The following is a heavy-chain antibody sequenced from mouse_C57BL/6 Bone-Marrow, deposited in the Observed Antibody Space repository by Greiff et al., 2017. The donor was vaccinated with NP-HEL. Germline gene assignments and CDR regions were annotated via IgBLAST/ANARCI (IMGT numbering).Heavy chain of an antibody. Sequence: EVQLQESGGGLVQPGGSMKLSCVASGFTFSNSWMNWVRQSPEKGLEWVAQIRLKSGNYATHYAESVTGRFTITRDYSKSSVYLQMNNLRAEDTGIYYCTAPYFDYWGQGTTLTVSS. CDR2: IRLKSGNYAT. V-gene: IGHV6-3*01. CDR3: TAPYFDY. CDR1: GFTFSNSW. J-gene: IGHJ2*01.